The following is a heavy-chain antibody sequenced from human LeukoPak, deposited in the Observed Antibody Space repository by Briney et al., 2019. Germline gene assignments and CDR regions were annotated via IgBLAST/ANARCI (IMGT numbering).Heavy chain of an antibody. CDR1: GLTFSNCF. D-gene: IGHD1-20*01. Sequence: GGSLRLSCAASGLTFSNCFMTWVRQGPGKGVEWVANIKPDGSEKYYMDSLKGRFTISRDNAKNSLYLQMNTLRAEDTAVYYCASGGYNWNRLDYWGQGTLVTVSS. V-gene: IGHV3-7*01. CDR2: IKPDGSEK. J-gene: IGHJ4*02. CDR3: ASGGYNWNRLDY.